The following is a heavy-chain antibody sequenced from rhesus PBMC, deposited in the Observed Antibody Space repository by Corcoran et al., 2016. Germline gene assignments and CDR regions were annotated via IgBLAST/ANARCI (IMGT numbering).Heavy chain of an antibody. Sequence: QLQLQESGPGLVKPSETLSLTCAVSGGSISGNYWSWIRQIPGKGLDWVGRISGSGGITDYNPSLRSRVTISTDTSKNQFFLKLTSLTAADMVVYYCSSLSSNWGDYYVAYFDSWGQGVLVTVSS. CDR3: SSLSSNWGDYYVAYFDS. J-gene: IGHJ4*01. CDR2: ISGSGGIT. CDR1: GGSISGNY. V-gene: IGHV4-173*01. D-gene: IGHD3-34*01.